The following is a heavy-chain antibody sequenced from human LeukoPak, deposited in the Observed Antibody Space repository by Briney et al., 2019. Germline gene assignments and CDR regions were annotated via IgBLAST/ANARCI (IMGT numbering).Heavy chain of an antibody. CDR2: IYYSGST. CDR3: ARDPDNSGYTDY. V-gene: IGHV4-31*03. Sequence: SETLSLTCTVSGGSISSGGYYWSWIRQHPGKGLEWIGYIYYSGSTYYNPSLKSRVTISVDTSKNQFSLKLSSVTAADTAVYYCARDPDNSGYTDYWGQGTLVTVSS. D-gene: IGHD3-22*01. J-gene: IGHJ4*02. CDR1: GGSISSGGYY.